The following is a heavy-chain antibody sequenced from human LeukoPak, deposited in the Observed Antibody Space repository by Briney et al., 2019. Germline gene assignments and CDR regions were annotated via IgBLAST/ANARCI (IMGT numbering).Heavy chain of an antibody. J-gene: IGHJ4*02. V-gene: IGHV4-34*01. CDR3: ARGLSYQLLAVVGPSQN. D-gene: IGHD2-2*01. Sequence: SETLSLTCAAYGGSFSGYYWSWIRQPPGKGLEWIVETNHSGSTNYNPSLKSRVTISVDTSKNQFSLKLSSVTAADTAVYYCARGLSYQLLAVVGPSQNWRQGTLVTVSS. CDR2: TNHSGST. CDR1: GGSFSGYY.